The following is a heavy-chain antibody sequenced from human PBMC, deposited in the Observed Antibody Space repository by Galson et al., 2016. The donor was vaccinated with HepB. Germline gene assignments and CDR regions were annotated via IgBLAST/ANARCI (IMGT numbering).Heavy chain of an antibody. CDR3: ARDDLESNYFYYHGMDV. Sequence: LRLSCAASGFTFSSYTMHWVRQAPGKGLEWVAAISYGGRDEYYADSVKGRSTISRDNSKNTLYLQMDSLRAEDTAVYYCARDDLESNYFYYHGMDVWGQGTTVTVSS. CDR1: GFTFSSYT. CDR2: ISYGGRDE. J-gene: IGHJ6*02. D-gene: IGHD1-1*01. V-gene: IGHV3-30*04.